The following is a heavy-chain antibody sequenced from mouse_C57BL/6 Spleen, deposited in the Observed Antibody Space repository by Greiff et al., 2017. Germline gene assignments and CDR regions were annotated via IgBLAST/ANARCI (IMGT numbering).Heavy chain of an antibody. CDR1: GFTFSNAW. CDR3: TRGPNWPYWYFDV. J-gene: IGHJ1*03. V-gene: IGHV6-6*01. D-gene: IGHD4-1*02. CDR2: IRNKANNHAT. Sequence: EVKLMESGGGLVQPGGSMKLSCAASGFTFSNAWMDWVRQSPEKGLEWVAEIRNKANNHATYYAESVKGRFTISRDDSKSSVYLQMNSLRAEDTGIYSCTRGPNWPYWYFDVWGTGTTVTVSS.